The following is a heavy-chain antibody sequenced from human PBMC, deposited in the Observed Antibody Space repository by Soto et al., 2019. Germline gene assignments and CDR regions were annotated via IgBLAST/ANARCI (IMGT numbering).Heavy chain of an antibody. CDR1: GFTFSSYS. Sequence: GGSLRLSCAASGFTFSSYSMNWVRQAPGKGLEWVSYISSSSSTIYYADSVKGRFTISRDNAKNSLYLQMNSLRAEDTAVYYCARFSSSTHYYYYMDVPGKPTTVTVSS. CDR2: ISSSSSTI. V-gene: IGHV3-48*01. CDR3: ARFSSSTHYYYYMDV. J-gene: IGHJ6*03. D-gene: IGHD6-13*01.